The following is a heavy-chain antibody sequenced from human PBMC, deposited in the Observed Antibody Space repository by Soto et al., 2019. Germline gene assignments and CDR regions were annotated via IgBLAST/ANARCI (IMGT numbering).Heavy chain of an antibody. D-gene: IGHD2-15*01. CDR2: ISASSRKT. CDR1: GYTFSDYA. V-gene: IGHV1-18*01. Sequence: QVQLVQSGGEVKKPGASVKVSCQPSGYTFSDYAISWVRQTPGPDLEWMGWISASSRKTDRAQNFQGRVILTLDTSTNTAYMGLRSLRSDDTAVYYCVRCYCSVGSCYACWHFDLWGRGTLVTVSS. CDR3: VRCYCSVGSCYACWHFDL. J-gene: IGHJ2*01.